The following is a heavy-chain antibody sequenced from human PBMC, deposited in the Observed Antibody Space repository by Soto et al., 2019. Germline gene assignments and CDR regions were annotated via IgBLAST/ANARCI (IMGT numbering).Heavy chain of an antibody. CDR1: GYTFTSYY. CDR2: INPSGGST. V-gene: IGHV1-46*01. CDR3: ARDQEYCSSTSCYASGLDY. J-gene: IGHJ4*02. Sequence: GASVKVSCKASGYTFTSYYMHWVRQAPGQGLEWMGIINPSGGSTSYAQKFQGRVTMTRDTSTSTVYMELSSLRSEDTAVYYCARDQEYCSSTSCYASGLDYWGQGTLVTV. D-gene: IGHD2-2*01.